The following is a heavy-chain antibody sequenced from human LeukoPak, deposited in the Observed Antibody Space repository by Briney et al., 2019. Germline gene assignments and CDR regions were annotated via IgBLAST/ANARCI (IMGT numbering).Heavy chain of an antibody. D-gene: IGHD3-3*01. Sequence: SETLSLTCAVYGGSFSGYYWSWIRQPPGKGLEWIGEINHSGSTNYNPSLKSRVTISVDTSKNQFSLKLSSVTAADTAVYYCARLRFLEWSNYTYGMDVWGQGTTVTVSS. V-gene: IGHV4-34*01. CDR2: INHSGST. J-gene: IGHJ6*02. CDR1: GGSFSGYY. CDR3: ARLRFLEWSNYTYGMDV.